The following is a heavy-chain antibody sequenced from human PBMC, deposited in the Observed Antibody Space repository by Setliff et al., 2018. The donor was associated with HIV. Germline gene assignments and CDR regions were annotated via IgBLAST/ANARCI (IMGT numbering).Heavy chain of an antibody. V-gene: IGHV4-61*03. J-gene: IGHJ4*02. CDR3: AQLGMVDDFDY. Sequence: SETLSLTCTVSGDSVSSRSYYWSWIRQPPGKGLEWIGYIYYSGSTNYNPSLKSRVTISVDTSKNHFSLKLRSVTAADTAVYYCAQLGMVDDFDYWGQGTPGTVSS. CDR1: GDSVSSRSYY. CDR2: IYYSGST. D-gene: IGHD1-1*01.